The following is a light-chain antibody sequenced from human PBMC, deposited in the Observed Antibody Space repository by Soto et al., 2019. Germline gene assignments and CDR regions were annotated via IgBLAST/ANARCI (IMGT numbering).Light chain of an antibody. CDR2: DAS. CDR3: QQRSNWPPMYT. Sequence: EIVLTQSPATLSLSPGERATLSCRASQSVSSYLAWYQQKPGQAPRLLIYDASNRATGTPARFSGSGSGADFTLTISSLEPEDFAVYYCQQRSNWPPMYTFGQGTKVDIK. J-gene: IGKJ2*01. CDR1: QSVSSY. V-gene: IGKV3-11*01.